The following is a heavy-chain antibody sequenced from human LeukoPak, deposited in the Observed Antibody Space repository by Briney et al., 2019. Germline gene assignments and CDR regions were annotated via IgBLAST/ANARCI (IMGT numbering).Heavy chain of an antibody. D-gene: IGHD2-2*01. CDR2: IKQDGSEK. V-gene: IGHV3-7*01. CDR3: ASGLDCSSTSCYY. Sequence: GGSLRLSCAASGFTFSSYWMSWVRQAPGKGLEWVANIKQDGSEKYYVDSVKGRFTISRDNAKNSLYLQMNSLRAEDTAVYYCASGLDCSSTSCYYWGQGTLVTVSS. J-gene: IGHJ4*02. CDR1: GFTFSSYW.